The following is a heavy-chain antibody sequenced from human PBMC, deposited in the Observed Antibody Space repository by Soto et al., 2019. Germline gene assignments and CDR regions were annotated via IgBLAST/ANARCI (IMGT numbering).Heavy chain of an antibody. CDR1: GGSVSSGSYY. D-gene: IGHD3-9*01. Sequence: PSETLSLTCTVSGGSVSSGSYYWSWIRQPPGKGLEWIGYIYYSGSTNYNPSLKRRVTISVDTSKNQFSLKLSSVTAADTALYYCARATNRYFDGFDYWGQGTLVTVS. J-gene: IGHJ4*02. CDR3: ARATNRYFDGFDY. CDR2: IYYSGST. V-gene: IGHV4-61*01.